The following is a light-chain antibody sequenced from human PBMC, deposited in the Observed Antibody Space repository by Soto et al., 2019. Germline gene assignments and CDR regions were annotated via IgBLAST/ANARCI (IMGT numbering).Light chain of an antibody. J-gene: IGKJ1*01. CDR1: QSISSW. Sequence: DIQLTQSPSTLSASVGDRVTITCRASQSISSWLAWYQQKPGKAPKFLIYKTSDLESGVPSRFSGSGSGTEFTLTISSLHPDDFATYYCEYYNNYCWTFGQGTQVEIK. CDR2: KTS. CDR3: EYYNNYCWT. V-gene: IGKV1-5*03.